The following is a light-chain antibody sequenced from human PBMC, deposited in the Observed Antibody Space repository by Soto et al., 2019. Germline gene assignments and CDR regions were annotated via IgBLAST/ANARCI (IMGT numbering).Light chain of an antibody. CDR1: NIGSKS. J-gene: IGLJ2*01. V-gene: IGLV3-21*04. Sequence: SYELTQPPSVSVAPGKTARITCGGNNIGSKSVHWYQQKQGQAPVLVIYYDSDRPSGIPERFSGSNSGNTATLTISSVEAGDEADYYCQVWDSSSDHVVFGGGTKLTVL. CDR3: QVWDSSSDHVV. CDR2: YDS.